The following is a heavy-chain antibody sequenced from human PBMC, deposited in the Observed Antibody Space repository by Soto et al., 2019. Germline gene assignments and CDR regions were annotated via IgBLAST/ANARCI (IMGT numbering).Heavy chain of an antibody. Sequence: QVHLEESGPGLVKPSDTLSLTCSGSGGSMHSVYWSWIRQSADKGLEWIGRIYSSGSTKYNPSLGGRVTMSLDTTKNQFSLTLTSVTAADTAVYYCARDYGYYDSSGYHLYEAFNVWGQGTMVTVSS. CDR1: GGSMHSVY. V-gene: IGHV4-4*07. CDR3: ARDYGYYDSSGYHLYEAFNV. J-gene: IGHJ3*01. D-gene: IGHD3-22*01. CDR2: IYSSGST.